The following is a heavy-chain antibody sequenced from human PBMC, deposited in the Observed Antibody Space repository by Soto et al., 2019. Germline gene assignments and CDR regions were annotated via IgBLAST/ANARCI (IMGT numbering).Heavy chain of an antibody. CDR1: GGSISSGYYY. CDR2: IYYSGST. Sequence: PSETLSLTCSVSGGSISSGYYYWSWIRQPPGKGLEWIGYIYYSGSTNYNPSLKSRVTISVDTSKNQLSLKLSSVTAADTAVYYCARDGDPSSSWYNWFDPWGQGTLVTVSS. J-gene: IGHJ5*02. CDR3: ARDGDPSSSWYNWFDP. D-gene: IGHD6-13*01. V-gene: IGHV4-61*01.